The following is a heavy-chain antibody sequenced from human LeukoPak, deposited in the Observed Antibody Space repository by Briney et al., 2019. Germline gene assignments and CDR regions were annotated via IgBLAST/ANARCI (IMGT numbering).Heavy chain of an antibody. V-gene: IGHV3-33*06. CDR3: AKDYCSSTSCYNDAFDI. J-gene: IGHJ3*02. CDR2: IWYDGSNK. CDR1: GFTFSSYG. Sequence: GGSLRLSCAASGFTFSSYGMHWVRQAPGKGLEWVAVIWYDGSNKYYADSVEGRFTISRDNSKNTLYLQMNSLRAEDTAVYYCAKDYCSSTSCYNDAFDIWGQGTMVTVSS. D-gene: IGHD2-2*01.